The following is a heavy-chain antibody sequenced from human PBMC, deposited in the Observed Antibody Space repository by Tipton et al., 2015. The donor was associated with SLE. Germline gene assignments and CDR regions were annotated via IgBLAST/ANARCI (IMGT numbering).Heavy chain of an antibody. V-gene: IGHV3-53*05. J-gene: IGHJ3*02. D-gene: IGHD3-22*01. CDR3: ARDRYYYDSSGYYDAFDI. CDR2: IYSGGST. Sequence: GSLRLSCAASGFTFSSNYMSWVRQAPGKGLEWVSVIYSGGSTYYADSVKGRFTISRDNSKNTLYLQMNSLRAEDTAVYYCARDRYYYDSSGYYDAFDIWGQGTMVTVSS. CDR1: GFTFSSNY.